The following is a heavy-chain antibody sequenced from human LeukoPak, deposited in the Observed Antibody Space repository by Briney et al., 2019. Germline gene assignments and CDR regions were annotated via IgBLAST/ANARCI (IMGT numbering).Heavy chain of an antibody. V-gene: IGHV3-9*01. CDR2: ISWNSGSI. Sequence: GRSLRLSCAASGFTFDDYAMHWVRQAPGKGLEWVSGISWNSGSIGYADSVKGRFTISRDSAKNSLYLQMNSLRAEDTALYYCAKDSGSGWELLGRYYYYGMDVWGQGTTVTVSS. CDR3: AKDSGSGWELLGRYYYYGMDV. J-gene: IGHJ6*02. D-gene: IGHD1-26*01. CDR1: GFTFDDYA.